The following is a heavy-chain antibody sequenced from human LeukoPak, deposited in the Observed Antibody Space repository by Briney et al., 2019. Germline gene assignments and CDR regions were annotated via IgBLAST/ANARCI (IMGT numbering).Heavy chain of an antibody. J-gene: IGHJ5*02. CDR1: GYSFTSYG. Sequence: GASVTVSCKASGYSFTSYGISWVRQAPGQGLDWMGWISGYNGNTKYAQKVQGRVNMTADTSTSTIYMELRSLRSDDTAVYYCARDYCSGSGWFDPWGQGTLVIVSS. D-gene: IGHD3-10*01. CDR3: ARDYCSGSGWFDP. CDR2: ISGYNGNT. V-gene: IGHV1-18*01.